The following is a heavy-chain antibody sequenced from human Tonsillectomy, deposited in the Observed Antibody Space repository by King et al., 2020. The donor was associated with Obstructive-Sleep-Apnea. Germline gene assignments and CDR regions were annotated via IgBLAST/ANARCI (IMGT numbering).Heavy chain of an antibody. CDR2: IKSKTDGGTT. CDR3: TTDAAAGTEGDY. J-gene: IGHJ4*02. Sequence: QLVQSGGGLVKPGGSLRLSCAASGFTFSNAWMSWVRQAPGKGLEWVGRIKSKTDGGTTDYAAPVKGRFTISRDDSKNTLYLQMNSRNTEDTAVYYFTTDAAAGTEGDYWGQGTLVTVSS. D-gene: IGHD6-13*01. V-gene: IGHV3-15*01. CDR1: GFTFSNAW.